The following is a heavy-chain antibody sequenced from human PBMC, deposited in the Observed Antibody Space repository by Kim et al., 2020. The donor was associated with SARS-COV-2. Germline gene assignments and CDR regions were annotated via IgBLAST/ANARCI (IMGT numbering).Heavy chain of an antibody. D-gene: IGHD2-21*01. Sequence: ASVKVSCKASGYTFPDYYIHWLRQAPGQGLEWMGWINPNSGDTNYAQKFEGWVTMTRDTSITTAYLDLRLRSDDTAVYYCARAGREFYFYYYAMDVWGQGPTVTVAS. CDR3: ARAGREFYFYYYAMDV. CDR1: GYTFPDYY. CDR2: INPNSGDT. J-gene: IGHJ6*02. V-gene: IGHV1-2*04.